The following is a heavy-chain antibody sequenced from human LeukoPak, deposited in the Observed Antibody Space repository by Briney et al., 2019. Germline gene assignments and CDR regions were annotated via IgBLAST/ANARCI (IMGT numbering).Heavy chain of an antibody. CDR2: IYYSGST. D-gene: IGHD3-22*01. V-gene: IGHV4-39*07. CDR1: GGSISSSSYY. CDR3: ARRDLGYDSSGYYYPFDY. Sequence: PSETLSLTCTVSGGSISSSSYYWGWIRQPPGKGLEWIGSIYYSGSTYYNPSLKSRVTISVDTSKNQFSLKLSSVTAADTAVYYCARRDLGYDSSGYYYPFDYWGQGTLVTVSS. J-gene: IGHJ4*02.